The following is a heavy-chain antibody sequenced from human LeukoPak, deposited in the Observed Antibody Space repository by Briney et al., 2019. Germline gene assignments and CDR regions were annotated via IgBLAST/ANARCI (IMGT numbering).Heavy chain of an antibody. CDR3: VKEVVATIPPL. CDR2: ISHDGSNK. Sequence: GRSLRLSCVASGFTFSSYAMHWVRQAPGKGLEWVAVISHDGSNKYYADSVKGRFTISRDNSKNTLFLQMNSLRVEDTAVYYCVKEVVATIPPLWGQGILVTVSS. D-gene: IGHD5-12*01. V-gene: IGHV3-30-3*01. J-gene: IGHJ4*02. CDR1: GFTFSSYA.